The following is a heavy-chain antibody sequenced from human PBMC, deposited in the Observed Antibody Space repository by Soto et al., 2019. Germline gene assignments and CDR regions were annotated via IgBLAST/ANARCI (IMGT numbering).Heavy chain of an antibody. CDR1: GYTFTSYG. CDR2: ISAYNGNT. J-gene: IGHJ6*02. D-gene: IGHD1-26*01. V-gene: IGHV1-18*01. CDR3: ARGAPTINPYYYYYYGMDV. Sequence: ASVKVSCKASGYTFTSYGISWVRHAPGQGLEWMGWISAYNGNTNYAQKLQGRVTMTTDTSTSTAYMELRSLRSDDTAVYYCARGAPTINPYYYYYYGMDVWGQGTTVTVSS.